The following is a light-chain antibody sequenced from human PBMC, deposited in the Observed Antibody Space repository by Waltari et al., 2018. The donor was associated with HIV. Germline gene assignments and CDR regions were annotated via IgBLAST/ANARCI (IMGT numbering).Light chain of an antibody. Sequence: DIQMTQSPSSLSASVGDRVTITCQASQDIDSYLSWFLQKPGKAPKLLIYDASNLETGVPSRFSGSGSGTDFTFTISSLQPEDIATYYCQQYDDVPLTFGGGTKVEIK. CDR1: QDIDSY. CDR3: QQYDDVPLT. CDR2: DAS. V-gene: IGKV1-33*01. J-gene: IGKJ4*01.